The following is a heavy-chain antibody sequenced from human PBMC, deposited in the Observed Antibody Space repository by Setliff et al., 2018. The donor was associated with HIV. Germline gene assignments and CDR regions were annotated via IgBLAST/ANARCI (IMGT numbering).Heavy chain of an antibody. J-gene: IGHJ5*02. CDR1: GGSISSRSYY. V-gene: IGHV4-39*01. Sequence: PSETLSLTCTVSGGSISSRSYYWGWIRQHTGKGLEWIGSSYYSGSTYYNPSLKSRVTISVDTSKNQCFLKLNSVTAADTAVYYCSRSDFWVGYTALFNWFDPWGQGTLVTVS. CDR3: SRSDFWVGYTALFNWFDP. D-gene: IGHD3-3*01. CDR2: SYYSGST.